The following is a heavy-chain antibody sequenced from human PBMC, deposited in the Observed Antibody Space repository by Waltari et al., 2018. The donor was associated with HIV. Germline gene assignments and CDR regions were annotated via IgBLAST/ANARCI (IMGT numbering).Heavy chain of an antibody. Sequence: EAQLVGSGGGLIQPGGALRLSCAASGFGVSSTYMSWVRQAPGKGLERIALIDSGGITDYEDNGKGRFHITRDDSENTGHLQRNRVRVDDTAVYFCARDRSDDGLGMDVWGEGTTVIVSA. J-gene: IGHJ6*04. CDR1: GFGVSSTY. V-gene: IGHV3-53*01. CDR2: IDSGGIT. D-gene: IGHD4-17*01. CDR3: ARDRSDDGLGMDV.